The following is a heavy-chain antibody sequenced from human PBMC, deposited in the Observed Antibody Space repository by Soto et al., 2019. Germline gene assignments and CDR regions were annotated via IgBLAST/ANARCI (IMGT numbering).Heavy chain of an antibody. CDR3: AREKRANGYFDY. V-gene: IGHV3-7*01. Sequence: EVKLVESGGGLVQPGGSLRLSCAASGFAFSSYYMSWVRQAPGKGLEWVANRKQDEREEYYLDSVKGRFTISRDDAKNSLFLQMNSLRVDDTAVYYCAREKRANGYFDYWGQGTLVTVSS. D-gene: IGHD4-17*01. J-gene: IGHJ4*02. CDR1: GFAFSSYY. CDR2: RKQDEREE.